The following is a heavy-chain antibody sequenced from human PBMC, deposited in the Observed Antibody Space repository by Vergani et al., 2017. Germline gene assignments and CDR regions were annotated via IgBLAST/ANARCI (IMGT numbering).Heavy chain of an antibody. CDR1: GGSFSGYY. D-gene: IGHD3-10*01. J-gene: IGHJ4*02. Sequence: QVQLQQWGAGLLKPSETLSLTCAVYGGSFSGYYWSWIRQPPGKGLEWIGEINHSGSTKYNPSLKRRVTISVDTSKNQFSLKLSSVTAADTAVYYCARGKVWFGELSPNFDYWGQGTLVTVSS. CDR3: ARGKVWFGELSPNFDY. CDR2: INHSGST. V-gene: IGHV4-34*01.